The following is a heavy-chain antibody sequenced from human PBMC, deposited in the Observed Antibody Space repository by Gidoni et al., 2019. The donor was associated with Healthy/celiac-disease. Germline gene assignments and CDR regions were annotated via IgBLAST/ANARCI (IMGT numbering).Heavy chain of an antibody. CDR2: INPSDGST. D-gene: IGHD3-22*01. CDR3: ARLYYYDSSGYSSEDFDY. J-gene: IGHJ4*02. V-gene: IGHV1-46*03. Sequence: QVQLVQSGAEVKTPGASVKVSCKASGYTFTSYYMPWVRQAPGQGLEWMGIINPSDGSTSYAQKFQGRVTMTRDTSTSTVYMELSSLRSEDTAVYYCARLYYYDSSGYSSEDFDYWGQGTLVTVSS. CDR1: GYTFTSYY.